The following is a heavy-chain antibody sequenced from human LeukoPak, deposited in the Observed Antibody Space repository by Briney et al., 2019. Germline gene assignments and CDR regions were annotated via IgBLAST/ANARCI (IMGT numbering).Heavy chain of an antibody. CDR3: AKDRYCSSTSCYASGPGAPGMDV. Sequence: GGSLRLSCAASGFTFSSYGMHWVRQAPGKGLEWVAVISYDGSNKYYADSVKGRFTISRDNSKNTLYLQMNSLRAEDTAVYYCAKDRYCSSTSCYASGPGAPGMDVWGQGTTVTVSS. J-gene: IGHJ6*02. CDR2: ISYDGSNK. D-gene: IGHD2-2*01. CDR1: GFTFSSYG. V-gene: IGHV3-30*18.